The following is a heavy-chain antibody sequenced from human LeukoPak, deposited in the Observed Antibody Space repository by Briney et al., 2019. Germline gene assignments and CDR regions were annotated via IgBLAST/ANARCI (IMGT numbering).Heavy chain of an antibody. CDR1: GFTFSSYA. Sequence: GGSLRLSCAASGFTFSSYAMSWVRQAPGKGLEWVAGISYNGTNEYYPDSLKGRFTISRDNSKNTLYLQMNSLRAEDTALYYCARDRGGSGWYYFDYWGQGTLVTASS. CDR3: ARDRGGSGWYYFDY. CDR2: ISYNGTNE. J-gene: IGHJ4*02. D-gene: IGHD6-19*01. V-gene: IGHV3-30-3*01.